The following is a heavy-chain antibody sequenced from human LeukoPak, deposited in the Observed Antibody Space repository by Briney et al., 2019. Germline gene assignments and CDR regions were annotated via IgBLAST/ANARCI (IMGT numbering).Heavy chain of an antibody. CDR3: ARGALASEGAFDI. V-gene: IGHV4-59*01. CDR1: GGSISSSY. CDR2: IFYSGST. J-gene: IGHJ3*02. Sequence: SETLSLTCSVSGGSISSSYWSWIRQPPGKGLDWIGYIFYSGSTSYNPSLKSRVTISVDTSNNQFSLRLRSVTAADTAVYYCARGALASEGAFDIWGQGTMVTVSS. D-gene: IGHD6-6*01.